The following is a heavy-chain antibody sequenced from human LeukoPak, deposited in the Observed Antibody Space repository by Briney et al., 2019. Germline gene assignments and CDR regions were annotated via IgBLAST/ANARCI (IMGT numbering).Heavy chain of an antibody. D-gene: IGHD6-13*01. CDR3: ARTPALAAAGAFDI. V-gene: IGHV5-51*01. CDR1: GYSFTSYW. CDR2: IYPGDSDT. Sequence: GASLQISCQGSGYSFTSYWIGWVRPMPGKGLEWMGIIYPGDSDTRYSPSFQGQVTISADKSISTAYLQWSSLKASDAAMYYCARTPALAAAGAFDIWGQGTMVTVSS. J-gene: IGHJ3*02.